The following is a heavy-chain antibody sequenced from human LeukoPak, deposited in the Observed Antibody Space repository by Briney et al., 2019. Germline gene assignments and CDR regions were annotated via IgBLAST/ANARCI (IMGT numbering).Heavy chain of an antibody. CDR3: AKDDYDILTGYYHGFDY. D-gene: IGHD3-9*01. CDR1: GFTFSYSG. V-gene: IGHV3-30*02. J-gene: IGHJ4*02. Sequence: GGSLRLSCAASGFTFSYSGMHWVRQAPGKGLEWVAFIRYDGSNKYYADSVKGRFTISRDNSKNTLYLQMNSLRAEDTAVYYCAKDDYDILTGYYHGFDYWGQGTLVTVSS. CDR2: IRYDGSNK.